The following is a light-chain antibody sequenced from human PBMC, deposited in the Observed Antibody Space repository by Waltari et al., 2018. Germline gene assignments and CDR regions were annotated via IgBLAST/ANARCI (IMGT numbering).Light chain of an antibody. V-gene: IGLV2-14*03. CDR1: SSDVVGYNY. J-gene: IGLJ2*01. CDR3: SSYTSSSPFV. Sequence: QSALTQPASVSGSPGQSITISCTGTSSDVVGYNYVSWYQQHPGKAPKLLIYDVSYRPSGVSNRFSGSRSANTASLTISGLQAEDEADYYCSSYTSSSPFVFGGGTKLTVL. CDR2: DVS.